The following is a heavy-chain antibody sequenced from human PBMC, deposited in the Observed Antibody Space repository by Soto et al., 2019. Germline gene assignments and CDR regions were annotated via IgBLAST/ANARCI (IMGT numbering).Heavy chain of an antibody. V-gene: IGHV3-53*02. Sequence: VQLVETGGGLIQPGGSLRLSCAASGFTVSSNYMNWVRQAPGKGLEWLSIIYSDGTTYYADSVKGRFTISRDNFKNTLYLQMNNLRAEDKAVYYCAILSNWGQGTLVTVS. CDR2: IYSDGTT. J-gene: IGHJ4*02. CDR3: AILSN. D-gene: IGHD6-6*01. CDR1: GFTVSSNY.